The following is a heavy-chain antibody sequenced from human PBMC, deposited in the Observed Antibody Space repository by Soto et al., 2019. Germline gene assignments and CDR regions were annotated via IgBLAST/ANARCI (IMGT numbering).Heavy chain of an antibody. CDR1: GFSLSNYG. J-gene: IGHJ3*02. Sequence: GGSLRLSCAASGFSLSNYGMHWVRQAPGKGLEWVAVIWFDGSNKYYAYSVKGRFTNSRENYKKKVYLQMTSLGAEDTVMYYCARDPRLTMIVVVNDAFDMWGQGTMVTVSS. CDR3: ARDPRLTMIVVVNDAFDM. D-gene: IGHD3-22*01. V-gene: IGHV3-33*01. CDR2: IWFDGSNK.